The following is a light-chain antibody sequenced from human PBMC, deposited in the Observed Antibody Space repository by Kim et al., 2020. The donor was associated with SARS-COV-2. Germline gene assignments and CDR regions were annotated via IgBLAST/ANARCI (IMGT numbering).Light chain of an antibody. CDR3: QQYHSFLYS. Sequence: ASVGDRATITCRASQSISNRVAWYQQKPGNAPKLMIYAASTLQSGVPSRFSGSGSETEFTLTISSLQPDDFATYYCQQYHSFLYSFGQGTKLEIK. J-gene: IGKJ2*03. CDR1: QSISNR. CDR2: AAS. V-gene: IGKV1-5*01.